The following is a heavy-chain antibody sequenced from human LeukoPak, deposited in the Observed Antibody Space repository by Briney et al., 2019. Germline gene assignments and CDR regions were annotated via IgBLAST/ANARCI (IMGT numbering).Heavy chain of an antibody. J-gene: IGHJ4*02. CDR2: TYYRSKWYN. CDR1: GDSVSSSNGA. D-gene: IGHD6-19*01. Sequence: NLSQTLSLTCDISGDSVSSSNGAWNWIRQSPSRGLEWLGRTYYRSKWYNDYAGSLNGRITISPDTSKNQFSLHLNSATPEDTAVYYCARDLGNTGWYTFDYWGQGILVTVSS. V-gene: IGHV6-1*01. CDR3: ARDLGNTGWYTFDY.